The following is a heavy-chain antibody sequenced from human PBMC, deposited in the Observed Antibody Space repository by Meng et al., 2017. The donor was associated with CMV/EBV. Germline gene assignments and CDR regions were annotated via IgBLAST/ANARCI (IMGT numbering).Heavy chain of an antibody. CDR2: VHSGGGT. J-gene: IGHJ4*02. V-gene: IGHV4-59*01. CDR3: VRAYSDSYRFDY. CDR1: GGSISTYY. D-gene: IGHD6-6*01. Sequence: GSLRLSCTVSGGSISTYYWTWIRQPPGKELEWIGYVHSGGGTNYNPSLRSRVSMSTDTSRDEISLRLTSVTAADTAIYYCVRAYSDSYRFDYWGQGTLVTVSA.